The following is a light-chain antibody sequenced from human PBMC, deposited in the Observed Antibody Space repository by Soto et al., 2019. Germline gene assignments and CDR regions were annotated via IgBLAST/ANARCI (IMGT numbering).Light chain of an antibody. CDR3: CSFASSPTWV. CDR1: SSDVGAYNY. J-gene: IGLJ3*02. Sequence: QSALTQPPSASGSPGQSVTISCTGTSSDVGAYNYVSWYQQHAGKAPKLVIYEVTKRRSGVPDRFSGSKSANTASLTVPGLQAADEADSYCCSFASSPTWVFGGGTKLTVL. V-gene: IGLV2-8*01. CDR2: EVT.